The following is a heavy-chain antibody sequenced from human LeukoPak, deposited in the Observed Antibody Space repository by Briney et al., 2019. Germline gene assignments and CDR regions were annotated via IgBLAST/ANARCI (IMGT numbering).Heavy chain of an antibody. CDR1: GFMFSAHT. V-gene: IGHV3-64D*06. CDR3: ARGVLARGSSGWYFDY. CDR2: ISSNGAST. D-gene: IGHD6-19*01. J-gene: IGHJ4*02. Sequence: GGSLRLSCTASGFMFSAHTMHWVRQAPGKGLEFVSAISSNGASTYYADSVKGRFTISRDNSKNTLFLQMSSLRAEDTAVYYCARGVLARGSSGWYFDYWGQGTLVTVSS.